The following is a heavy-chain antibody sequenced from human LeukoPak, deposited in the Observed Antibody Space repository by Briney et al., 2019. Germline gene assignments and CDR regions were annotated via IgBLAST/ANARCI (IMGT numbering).Heavy chain of an antibody. J-gene: IGHJ4*02. D-gene: IGHD5-12*01. CDR1: GFTFSSYE. CDR3: ARDPDIVATVFDY. Sequence: GGSLRLSCAASGFTFSSYEMNWVRQAPGKGLEWVSYISSSGSTIYYADSVKGRFTISRDNAKNSLYLQMNSLRAEDTAVYYCARDPDIVATVFDYWGQGTLVTVSS. V-gene: IGHV3-48*03. CDR2: ISSSGSTI.